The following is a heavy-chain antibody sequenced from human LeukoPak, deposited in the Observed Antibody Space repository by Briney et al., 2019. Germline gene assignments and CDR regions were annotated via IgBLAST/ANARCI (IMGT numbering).Heavy chain of an antibody. D-gene: IGHD1-26*01. V-gene: IGHV4-61*02. J-gene: IGHJ4*02. CDR3: ARGLVIAVTGWGQWELPPAGHDS. Sequence: SETLSLTCSVSRGSISSTNYYWGWIRQPAGKGLEWIGRIYTSGSTNYNPSLRSRVTISIDKSKNQFSLKLSSMTAADTAVYYCARGLVIAVTGWGQWELPPAGHDSWGQGTLVTVSS. CDR1: RGSISSTNYY. CDR2: IYTSGST.